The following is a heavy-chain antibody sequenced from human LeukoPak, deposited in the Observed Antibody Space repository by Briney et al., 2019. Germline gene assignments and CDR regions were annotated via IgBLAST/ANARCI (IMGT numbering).Heavy chain of an antibody. CDR3: ARGPPGYSSSPADY. V-gene: IGHV1-2*02. J-gene: IGHJ4*02. D-gene: IGHD6-6*01. CDR1: GCTFTGYY. CDR2: INPNSGGT. Sequence: ASVKVSCKASGCTFTGYYMHWVRQAPGQGLEWMGWINPNSGGTNYAQKFQGRVTMTRDTSISTAYMELSRLRSDDTAVYYCARGPPGYSSSPADYWGQGTLVTVPS.